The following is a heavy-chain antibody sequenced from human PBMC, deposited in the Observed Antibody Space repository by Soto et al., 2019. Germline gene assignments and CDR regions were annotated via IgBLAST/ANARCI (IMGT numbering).Heavy chain of an antibody. CDR1: GYTFSSYG. V-gene: IGHV1-18*01. J-gene: IGHJ6*02. CDR3: SRDLPPMEV. Sequence: QVQLVQSGAEVKKPGASVKVSCKASGYTFSSYGISWVRQAPGQGLEWMGWIRAYNGNRNYAQKLQCRVTMPSDTSSCTAYMALRSLRSDDAALYYCSRDLPPMEVLGQGTTVTVT. CDR2: IRAYNGNR.